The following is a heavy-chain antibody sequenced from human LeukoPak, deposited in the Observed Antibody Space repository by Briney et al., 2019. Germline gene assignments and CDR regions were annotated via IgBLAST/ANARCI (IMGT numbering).Heavy chain of an antibody. CDR2: ISAYNGNT. Sequence: ASVKVSCKASGYTFTSYGISWVRQAPGQGLEWMGWISAYNGNTNYAQKLQGRVTMTTDTSTSTAYMELRSLRSDDTAVYYCARVVPAAEDDFDPDFDYWGQGTLVTVSS. D-gene: IGHD2-2*01. V-gene: IGHV1-18*01. J-gene: IGHJ4*02. CDR3: ARVVPAAEDDFDPDFDY. CDR1: GYTFTSYG.